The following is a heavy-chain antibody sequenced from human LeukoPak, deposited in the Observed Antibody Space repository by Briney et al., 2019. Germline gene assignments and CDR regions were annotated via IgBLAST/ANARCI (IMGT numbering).Heavy chain of an antibody. CDR3: ARVSRYSSSPGPNYFDY. V-gene: IGHV3-20*04. Sequence: GSLRLSCAASGFTFDDYGMSWVRQAPGKGLEWVSGINWNGGSTGYADSVKGRFTISRDNAKNSLYLQMNSLRAEDTAVYYCARVSRYSSSPGPNYFDYWGQGTLVTVSS. D-gene: IGHD6-13*01. CDR2: INWNGGST. J-gene: IGHJ4*02. CDR1: GFTFDDYG.